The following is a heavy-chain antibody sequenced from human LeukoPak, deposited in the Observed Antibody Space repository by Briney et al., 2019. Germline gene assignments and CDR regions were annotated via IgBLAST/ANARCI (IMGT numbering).Heavy chain of an antibody. D-gene: IGHD6-13*01. J-gene: IGHJ4*02. Sequence: SKTLSLTCAVYGGSFSGYYWSWIRQPPGKGLEWIGEINHSGSTNYSPSLKSRVTISVDTSKNQFSLKLSSVTAADTAVYYCARGVVVAAAGGLDYWGQGTLVTVSS. CDR2: INHSGST. CDR3: ARGVVVAAAGGLDY. CDR1: GGSFSGYY. V-gene: IGHV4-34*01.